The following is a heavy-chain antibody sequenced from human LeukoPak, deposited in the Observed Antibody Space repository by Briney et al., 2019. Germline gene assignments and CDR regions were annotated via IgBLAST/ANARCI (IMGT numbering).Heavy chain of an antibody. CDR1: GVTLSSNY. D-gene: IGHD6-6*01. Sequence: GGALRLSCAAPGVTLSSNYMSGVRQAPGKGRECGSVIYGGGSTYYTDSVKGRFTFSRDESKNTLYRQMNTLRADDTPLYNFPRLQRSSCHTSFDYWRQGPLVTVSS. CDR3: PRLQRSSCHTSFDY. J-gene: IGHJ4*02. CDR2: IYGGGST. V-gene: IGHV3-66*01.